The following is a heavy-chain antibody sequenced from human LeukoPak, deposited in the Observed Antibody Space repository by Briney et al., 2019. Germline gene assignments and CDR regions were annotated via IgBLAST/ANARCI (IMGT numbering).Heavy chain of an antibody. CDR1: GSTFSRYS. CDR3: ARDKDGGYCVDY. V-gene: IGHV3-48*02. CDR2: IGYTDSPI. J-gene: IGHJ4*02. Sequence: AGSLRLSCAASGSTFSRYSMNWVRQAPGKGLEWVSHIGYTDSPIYYADSVKGRFTISRDNAKNSLYLQMNSLRDEDTAVYYCARDKDGGYCVDYWGQGTLVTVSS. D-gene: IGHD2-21*01.